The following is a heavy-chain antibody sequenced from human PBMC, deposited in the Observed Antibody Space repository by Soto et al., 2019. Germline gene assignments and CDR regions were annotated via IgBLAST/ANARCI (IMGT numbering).Heavy chain of an antibody. V-gene: IGHV3-23*01. CDR1: GFTLSSYA. CDR2: ISGSGGST. CDR3: ARDHRYSYGYHYFDY. D-gene: IGHD5-18*01. J-gene: IGHJ4*02. Sequence: PGGSLRLSCAASGFTLSSYAMSWVRQAPGKGLEWVSAISGSGGSTYYADSVKGRFTISRDNSKNTLYLQMNSLRAEDTAVYYCARDHRYSYGYHYFDYWGQGTLVTVSS.